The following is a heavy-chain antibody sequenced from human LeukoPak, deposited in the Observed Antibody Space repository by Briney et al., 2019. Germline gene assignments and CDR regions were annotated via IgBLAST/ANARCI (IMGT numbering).Heavy chain of an antibody. V-gene: IGHV3-66*01. CDR2: FYSGGDT. Sequence: GGSLRLSCVASGFTVSSHYMNWVRQAPGKGLEWVSVFYSGGDTNYADSVKGRFTISRDNSKNTLYLQMNSLRAEDTAVYYCATDSPETAAFDYWGQGTLVTVSS. D-gene: IGHD1-1*01. CDR3: ATDSPETAAFDY. CDR1: GFTVSSHY. J-gene: IGHJ4*02.